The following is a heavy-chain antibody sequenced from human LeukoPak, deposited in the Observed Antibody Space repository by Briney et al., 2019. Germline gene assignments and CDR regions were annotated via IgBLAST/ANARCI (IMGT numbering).Heavy chain of an antibody. D-gene: IGHD6-13*01. CDR2: ITTTSGYI. Sequence: GGSLRLSCAASGFNCDSYSLNWVRQAPGKGLEWVSAITTTSGYINYADSVKGRFTISRDSAKNSLYLQMNSLRAEDTAVYTVAPGPVYSNSWFYYWGQGTLVTVSS. CDR3: APGPVYSNSWFYY. V-gene: IGHV3-21*01. CDR1: GFNCDSYS. J-gene: IGHJ5*01.